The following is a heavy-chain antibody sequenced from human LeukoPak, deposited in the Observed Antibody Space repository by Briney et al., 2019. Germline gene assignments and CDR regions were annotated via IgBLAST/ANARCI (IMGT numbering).Heavy chain of an antibody. CDR1: GGSVSSTVLY. V-gene: IGHV4-39*01. D-gene: IGHD3-9*01. Sequence: SATLSPTCTVSGGSVSSTVLYWGWIRQPPGKGLQWIGNIYYTGSTYYNPSLNSRVTMSVDTSQNQISLKMTSVTAADTAVYYCARLSKGRYFDYIFDYWGQGTLVTVSS. CDR2: IYYTGST. CDR3: ARLSKGRYFDYIFDY. J-gene: IGHJ4*02.